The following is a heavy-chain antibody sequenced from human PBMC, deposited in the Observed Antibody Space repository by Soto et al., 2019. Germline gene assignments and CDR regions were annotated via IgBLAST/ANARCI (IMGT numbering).Heavy chain of an antibody. V-gene: IGHV1-3*01. CDR2: INAGNGNT. CDR1: GYTFTSYA. J-gene: IGHJ5*02. D-gene: IGHD2-8*01. Sequence: GASVKVSCKASGYTFTSYAMHWVRQAPGQRLEWMGWINAGNGNTKYSQKFQGRVTITRDTSASTAYMELSSLRSEDTAVYYCARAELKYCTNGVCYLRAELSYWFDPWGQGTLVTVSS. CDR3: ARAELKYCTNGVCYLRAELSYWFDP.